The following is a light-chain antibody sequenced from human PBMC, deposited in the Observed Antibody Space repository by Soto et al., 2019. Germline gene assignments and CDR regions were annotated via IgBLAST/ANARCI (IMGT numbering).Light chain of an antibody. CDR2: VAS. V-gene: IGKV3-15*01. CDR1: QSVNQK. J-gene: IGKJ5*01. CDR3: QQFNNWPHT. Sequence: ERVLTQSTATLSVSPGERATLSCRASQSVNQKLGWYQQKPGQSPRLLIYVASYRATGIPARFSGSGSGTEYTLTISNLQAEDFAVYYCQQFNNWPHTFGQGTRLDIK.